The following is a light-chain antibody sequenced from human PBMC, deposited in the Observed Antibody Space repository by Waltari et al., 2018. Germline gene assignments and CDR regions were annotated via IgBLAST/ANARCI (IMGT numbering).Light chain of an antibody. V-gene: IGKV1-5*03. CDR2: KTS. J-gene: IGKJ5*01. CDR1: QSIDRW. CDR3: QQYYSDSIT. Sequence: DIQMTQSPSTLSASVRDRVTITCRASQSIDRWLAWHQQKPGKAPKALTYKTSSLESGVPSRFSGSGSGTEFTLTISSLQPDDFATYYCQQYYSDSITFGQGTRLEIK.